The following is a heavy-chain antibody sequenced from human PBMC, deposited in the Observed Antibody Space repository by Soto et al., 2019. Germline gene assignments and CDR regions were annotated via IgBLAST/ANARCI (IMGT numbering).Heavy chain of an antibody. CDR3: AKEGGNWNFAFDY. J-gene: IGHJ4*02. Sequence: GGSLRLSCAASGFTFSSYGMHWVRQAPGKGLEWVAVISYDGSNKYYADSVKGRFTISRDNSKNTLYLQMYSLRAEDTAVYYCAKEGGNWNFAFDYWGQGTLVTVSS. D-gene: IGHD1-7*01. V-gene: IGHV3-30*18. CDR1: GFTFSSYG. CDR2: ISYDGSNK.